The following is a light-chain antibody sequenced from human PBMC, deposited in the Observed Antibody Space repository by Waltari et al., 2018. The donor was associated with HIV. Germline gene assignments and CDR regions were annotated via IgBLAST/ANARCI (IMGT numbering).Light chain of an antibody. V-gene: IGLV2-23*02. Sequence: QSALTQPASVSGSPGQSITISCTGTSSAVGRYNLVSWYQQHPGKAPKLMIYEVNKRPSGVYNRFSGSKSGNTASLTISGLQAEDEADYYCCSYAGSSTSVVFGGGTKLTVL. J-gene: IGLJ2*01. CDR3: CSYAGSSTSVV. CDR1: SSAVGRYNL. CDR2: EVN.